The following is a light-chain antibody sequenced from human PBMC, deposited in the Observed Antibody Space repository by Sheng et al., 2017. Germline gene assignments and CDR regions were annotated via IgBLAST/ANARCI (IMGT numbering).Light chain of an antibody. Sequence: EIVMTQSPATLSVSPGERATLSCRASQSVSSSYLAWYQQKPGQAPRLLIYGASSRAAGIPDRFSASGSGSDFTLTISRLEPEDFAMYHCQLYGRHGRTFGQGTKVEVK. V-gene: IGKV3-20*01. J-gene: IGKJ1*01. CDR2: GAS. CDR3: QLYGRHGRT. CDR1: QSVSSSY.